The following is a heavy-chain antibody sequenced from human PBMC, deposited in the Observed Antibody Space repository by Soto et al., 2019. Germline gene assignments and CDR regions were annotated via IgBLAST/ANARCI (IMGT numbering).Heavy chain of an antibody. D-gene: IGHD3-22*01. CDR1: GDSVRNYF. V-gene: IGHV4-59*08. CDR2: ISNSGST. Sequence: SETLSLTCTVSGDSVRNYFWSWIRQPPGKGLEWIGCISNSGSTSHKPSLKSRVTMSLDTSKNQFSLRLRSVTAADTAFYYCARKGYYYDSSGYLANDAFDIWGQGTMVNVS. J-gene: IGHJ3*02. CDR3: ARKGYYYDSSGYLANDAFDI.